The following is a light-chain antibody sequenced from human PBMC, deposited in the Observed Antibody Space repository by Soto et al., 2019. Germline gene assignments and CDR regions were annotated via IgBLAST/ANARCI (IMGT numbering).Light chain of an antibody. V-gene: IGKV3-20*01. Sequence: ETVLTQSPGTLSLSPGESATVSCRASQSVGGNSLAWYQQRPGQAPRLLIYDTSKRATGIPDRFSGSGSGTDFTLTISRLEPADFAVYYCQQYQNSPRTFGQGTKVEIK. J-gene: IGKJ1*01. CDR1: QSVGGNS. CDR2: DTS. CDR3: QQYQNSPRT.